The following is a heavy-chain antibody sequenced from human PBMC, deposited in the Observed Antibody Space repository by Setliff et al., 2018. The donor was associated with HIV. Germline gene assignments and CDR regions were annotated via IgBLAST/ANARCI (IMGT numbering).Heavy chain of an antibody. CDR2: LYSSETS. V-gene: IGHV4-4*07. Sequence: PSETLSLTCTVSGAFSSIGSFYWSWIRQSAGKRLEWIGRLYSSETSSYNPSLKSRLSMSVDTFNNQFSLKLSSVTAADTAVYYCARDRPREDTYVRFDYWGQGVPVTVSS. D-gene: IGHD3-16*01. CDR1: GAFSSIGSFY. CDR3: ARDRPREDTYVRFDY. J-gene: IGHJ4*02.